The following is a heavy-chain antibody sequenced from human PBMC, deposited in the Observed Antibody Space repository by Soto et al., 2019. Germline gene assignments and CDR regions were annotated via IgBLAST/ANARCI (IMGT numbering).Heavy chain of an antibody. CDR2: IRSKANSYAT. V-gene: IGHV3-73*01. J-gene: IGHJ4*02. CDR3: TRLNYDFWSGYYYFDY. D-gene: IGHD3-3*01. Sequence: SLRLSCAASGFTFSGSAMHWVRQASGRGLEWVGRIRSKANSYATAYAASVKGRFTISRDDSKNTAYLQMNSLKTEDTAVYYCTRLNYDFWSGYYYFDYWGQGTLVTVSS. CDR1: GFTFSGSA.